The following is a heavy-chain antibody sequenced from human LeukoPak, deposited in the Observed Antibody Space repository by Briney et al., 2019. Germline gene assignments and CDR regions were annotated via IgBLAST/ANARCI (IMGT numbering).Heavy chain of an antibody. CDR3: ARAEVTAILGYYYGMDV. CDR2: IYYSGST. V-gene: IGHV4-31*03. Sequence: PSETLSLTCTVSGGSISSGGYYWSWIRQHPGKGLEWIGYIYYSGSTYYNPSLKSRVTMSVDTSKNQFSLKLSSVTAADTAVYYCARAEVTAILGYYYGMDVWGQGTTVTVSS. D-gene: IGHD2-21*02. CDR1: GGSISSGGYY. J-gene: IGHJ6*02.